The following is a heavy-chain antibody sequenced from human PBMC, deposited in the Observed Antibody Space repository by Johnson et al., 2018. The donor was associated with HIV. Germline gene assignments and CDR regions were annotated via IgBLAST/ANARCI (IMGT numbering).Heavy chain of an antibody. J-gene: IGHJ3*02. CDR3: ARDAGQWLDDAFDI. Sequence: MQLVESGGGLVQPGGSLRLSCAASGFTASSNYMSWVRQAPEKGLEWVSVIYSGGSTYYADSVKGRFTISRDNSKNTLYLQMNSLRAEDTAVYYCARDAGQWLDDAFDIWGQGTMVTVSS. CDR1: GFTASSNY. D-gene: IGHD6-19*01. V-gene: IGHV3-66*01. CDR2: IYSGGST.